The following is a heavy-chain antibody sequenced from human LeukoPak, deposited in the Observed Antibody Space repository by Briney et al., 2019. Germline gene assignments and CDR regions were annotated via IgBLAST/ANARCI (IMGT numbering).Heavy chain of an antibody. D-gene: IGHD3-9*01. J-gene: IGHJ2*01. Sequence: GGSLRLSCAASGFTFNSYRVNWVRQAPGKGLEWVSSIISSSTYIYYTDSVKGRFTISRDNARKSLYLEMNNLRAEDTAVYYCARVEETPSLSYWYFDLWGRGTLVTVSS. CDR3: ARVEETPSLSYWYFDL. CDR1: GFTFNSYR. CDR2: IISSSTYI. V-gene: IGHV3-21*01.